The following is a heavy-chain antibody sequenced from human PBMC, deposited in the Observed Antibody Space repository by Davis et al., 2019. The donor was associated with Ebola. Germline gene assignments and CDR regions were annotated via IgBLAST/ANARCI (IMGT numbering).Heavy chain of an antibody. Sequence: GESLKISCAASGFTFSSYAMSWVRQAPGKGLEWVSALSGSGGSTYYADSVKGRFTISRDNSKNTLYLQMNSLRAEDTAVYYCAKVSTSSWYDYWGQGTLVTVAS. V-gene: IGHV3-23*01. J-gene: IGHJ4*02. D-gene: IGHD6-13*01. CDR3: AKVSTSSWYDY. CDR2: LSGSGGST. CDR1: GFTFSSYA.